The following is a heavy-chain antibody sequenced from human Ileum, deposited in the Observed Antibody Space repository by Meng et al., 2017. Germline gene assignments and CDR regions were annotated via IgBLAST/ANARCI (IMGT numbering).Heavy chain of an antibody. Sequence: QVHVQDPGPGRVRPAESLSLSCTVSVGSVSSDGFHWGWVRQPPGKGLEWIGYASTNYNPSLKSRVTISLDTSKNQFSLELSSVPAADTAVYYCARDHWGSLDYWGQGILVTVSS. J-gene: IGHJ4*02. V-gene: IGHV4-61*08. CDR1: VGSVSSDGFH. CDR3: ARDHWGSLDY. D-gene: IGHD7-27*01. CDR2: AST.